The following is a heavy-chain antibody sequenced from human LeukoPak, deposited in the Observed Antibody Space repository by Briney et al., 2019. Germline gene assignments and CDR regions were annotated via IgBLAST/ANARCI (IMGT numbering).Heavy chain of an antibody. Sequence: GGSLRLSCAVSGFTFSSYAMSWVRQAPGKGLEWVSAISGSGGSTSYADSVKGRFTISRDNSKNTLYVQMNSLRAEDTAVYFCGSPRRGYWGQGTLVTVSS. CDR2: ISGSGGST. J-gene: IGHJ4*02. V-gene: IGHV3-23*01. CDR1: GFTFSSYA. CDR3: GSPRRGY.